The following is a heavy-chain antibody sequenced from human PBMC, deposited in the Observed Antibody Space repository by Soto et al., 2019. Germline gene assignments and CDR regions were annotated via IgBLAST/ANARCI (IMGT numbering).Heavy chain of an antibody. D-gene: IGHD5-18*01. J-gene: IGHJ6*02. CDR3: ARDRGYSYGSYYYYYGMDV. V-gene: IGHV1-2*04. CDR1: GYTFTGYY. Sequence: ASVKVSCKASGYTFTGYYMHWVRQAPGQGLEWMGWINPNSGGTNYAQKFQGWVTMTRDTSISTAYMELSRLRSDDTAVYYCARDRGYSYGSYYYYYGMDVWGQGTRVTVSS. CDR2: INPNSGGT.